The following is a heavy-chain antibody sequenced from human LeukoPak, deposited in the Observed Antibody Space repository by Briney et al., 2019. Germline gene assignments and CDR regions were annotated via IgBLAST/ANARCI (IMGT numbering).Heavy chain of an antibody. CDR3: ARGHSPPRYYSGSCFDY. CDR1: GGSFSGYY. CDR2: INHSGST. D-gene: IGHD6-13*01. Sequence: SETLSLTCAVYGGSFSGYYWSWIRQPPGKGLEWIGEINHSGSTNYNPSLKSRVTISVDTSKNQFSLKLSSVTAADTAVYYCARGHSPPRYYSGSCFDYWGQGTLVTVSS. J-gene: IGHJ4*02. V-gene: IGHV4-34*01.